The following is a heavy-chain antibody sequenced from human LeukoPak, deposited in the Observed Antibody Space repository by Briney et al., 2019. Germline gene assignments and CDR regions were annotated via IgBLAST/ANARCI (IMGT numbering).Heavy chain of an antibody. CDR2: IYYIGGT. J-gene: IGHJ4*02. D-gene: IGHD3-22*01. Sequence: SETLSLTCTVSRGSISPYYWSWIRQPPGKGLEWIGYIYYIGGTNYNPSLKSRVTMSVDTSKNQFSLKLTSVTAADTAVYYCARGYYYDSWGQGTLVTVSS. V-gene: IGHV4-59*01. CDR3: ARGYYYDS. CDR1: RGSISPYY.